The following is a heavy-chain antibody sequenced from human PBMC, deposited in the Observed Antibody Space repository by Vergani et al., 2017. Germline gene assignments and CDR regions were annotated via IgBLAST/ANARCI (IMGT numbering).Heavy chain of an antibody. J-gene: IGHJ3*02. CDR2: IKSKTDGGTT. Sequence: EVQLVESGGGLVKPGGSLRLSCAASGFTFSNAWMSWVRQAPGKGLEWVGRIKSKTDGGTTDYAAPVKGRFTISRDDSKNTLYLQMNSLKTEDTAVYYCTTTRTDFGSGYVRDAFDIWGQGTMVTVSS. CDR3: TTTRTDFGSGYVRDAFDI. V-gene: IGHV3-15*01. D-gene: IGHD3-3*01. CDR1: GFTFSNAW.